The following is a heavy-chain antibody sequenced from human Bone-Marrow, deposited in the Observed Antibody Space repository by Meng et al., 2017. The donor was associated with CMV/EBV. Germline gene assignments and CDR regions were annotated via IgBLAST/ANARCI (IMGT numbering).Heavy chain of an antibody. CDR1: GYTFTNYY. CDR2: ISAYNGNT. J-gene: IGHJ4*02. CDR3: ARVGSYSGSYPYFDY. Sequence: ASVKVSCKASGYTFTNYYMHWVRQAPGQGLEWMGWISAYNGNTNYAQKLQGRVTMTTDTSTITAYMELRSLRSDDTAVYYCARVGSYSGSYPYFDYWGQGTLVTVSS. D-gene: IGHD1-26*01. V-gene: IGHV1-18*04.